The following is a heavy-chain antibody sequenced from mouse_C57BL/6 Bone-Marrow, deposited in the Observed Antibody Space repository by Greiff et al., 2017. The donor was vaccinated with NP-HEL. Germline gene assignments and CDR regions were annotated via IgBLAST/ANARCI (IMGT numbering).Heavy chain of an antibody. Sequence: EVQRVESEGGLVQPGSSMKLSCTASGFTFSDYYMAWVRQVPEKGLEWVANINYDGSSTYYLDSLKSRFIISRDNAKNILYLQMSSLKSEDTATYYCARERFTTVGYFDVWGTGTTVTVSS. CDR3: ARERFTTVGYFDV. V-gene: IGHV5-16*01. CDR1: GFTFSDYY. D-gene: IGHD1-1*01. J-gene: IGHJ1*03. CDR2: INYDGSST.